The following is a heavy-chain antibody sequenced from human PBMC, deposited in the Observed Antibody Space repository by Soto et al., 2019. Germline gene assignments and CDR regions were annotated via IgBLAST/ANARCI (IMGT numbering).Heavy chain of an antibody. J-gene: IGHJ4*02. CDR2: LSGSGDRT. CDR3: AKGSRSLQLGQLDY. CDR1: GFTFSSYT. Sequence: GGSLRLSCAGSGFTFSSYTLSWVRQAPGKGLEWVSGLSGSGDRTYYADSVKGRLTISRDNSRNTVYLQMNSLRVEDTAVYYCAKGSRSLQLGQLDYWGQGTLVTVSS. D-gene: IGHD1-1*01. V-gene: IGHV3-23*01.